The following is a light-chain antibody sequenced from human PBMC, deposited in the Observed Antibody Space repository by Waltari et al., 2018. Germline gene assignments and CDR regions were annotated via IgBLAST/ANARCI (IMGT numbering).Light chain of an antibody. CDR1: QTVRTTY. Sequence: EIVLTQSPGPLSLSPGERATLSCRASQTVRTTYLAWYQQKPGQAPTLLLYGASSRATGIPDRFSGSGSGTDFSLTISSLEPEDFAVYYCQQYDISPLTFGGGTKVEIK. CDR3: QQYDISPLT. J-gene: IGKJ4*01. V-gene: IGKV3-20*01. CDR2: GAS.